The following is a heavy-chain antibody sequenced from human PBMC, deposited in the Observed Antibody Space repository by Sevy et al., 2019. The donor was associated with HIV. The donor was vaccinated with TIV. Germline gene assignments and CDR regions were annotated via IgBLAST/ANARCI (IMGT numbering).Heavy chain of an antibody. CDR2: ISSNSADI. CDR3: ARDLLVGSTYVFDI. CDR1: GFTFSNYN. Sequence: GGSLRLSCAASGFTFSNYNMNWVRQAPGEGLKWVSSISSNSADIYYTDSVKGRFTVSRDNSRKSLFLQMNGLSAEDTDLYYCARDLLVGSTYVFDIWGRGTMVTVSS. V-gene: IGHV3-21*01. J-gene: IGHJ3*02. D-gene: IGHD1-26*01.